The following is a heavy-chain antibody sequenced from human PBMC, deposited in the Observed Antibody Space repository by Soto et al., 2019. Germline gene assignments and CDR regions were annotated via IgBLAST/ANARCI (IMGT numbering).Heavy chain of an antibody. CDR2: IGTAGDT. J-gene: IGHJ6*02. CDR3: ARGSYGDYYYYGMDV. V-gene: IGHV3-13*01. Sequence: GSLRLSCAASGFTFSSYDMHWVRQATGKGLELVSAIGTAGDTYYPGSVKGRFTISRENAKNSLYLQMNSLRAEDTAVYYCARGSYGDYYYYGMDVWGQGTTVTVSS. D-gene: IGHD4-17*01. CDR1: GFTFSSYD.